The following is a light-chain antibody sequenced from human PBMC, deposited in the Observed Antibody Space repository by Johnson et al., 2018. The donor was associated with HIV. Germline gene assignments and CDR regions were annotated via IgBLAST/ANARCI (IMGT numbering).Light chain of an antibody. J-gene: IGLJ1*01. CDR2: DNN. V-gene: IGLV1-51*01. CDR1: SSNIGNNY. CDR3: GTWDSSLSAMG. Sequence: QSVLTQPPSVSAAPGQKVTISCSGSSSNIGNNYVSWYQHLPGAAPKLLIYDNNKRPSGIPDRFSGSKSGTSATLGITGLQTGDEADYYCGTWDSSLSAMGLGTGTKVTVL.